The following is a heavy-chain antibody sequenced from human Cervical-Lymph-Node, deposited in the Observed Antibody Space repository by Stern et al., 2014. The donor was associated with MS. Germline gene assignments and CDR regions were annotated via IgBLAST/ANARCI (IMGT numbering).Heavy chain of an antibody. CDR2: IYVRGHT. V-gene: IGHV4-61*02. D-gene: IGHD3-22*01. J-gene: IGHJ4*02. Sequence: QLQLQESGPGLVKPSQTLSLTCTVSGVSITSSSFYWTWIRQPAGKGLEWIGRIYVRGHTDYNPSLKGRVTMSLDASKNQFSLELTSVPADDTAVYYCARQAGYYDNSAYYNYWGQGTLVTVSS. CDR1: GVSITSSSFY. CDR3: ARQAGYYDNSAYYNY.